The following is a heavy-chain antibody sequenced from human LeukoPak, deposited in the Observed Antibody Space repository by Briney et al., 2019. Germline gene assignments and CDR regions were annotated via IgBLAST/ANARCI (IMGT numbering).Heavy chain of an antibody. J-gene: IGHJ4*02. CDR2: IHYSGST. CDR1: GGSTSSYY. Sequence: SETLSLTCIVSGGSTSSYYWSWIRQPPGKGLEWIGYIHYSGSTNYNPSLKNRVTISLDTSKNQFSLKLSSVTAADTAVYYCARLFWSDSHSFDYWGQGTLVTVSS. V-gene: IGHV4-59*01. D-gene: IGHD3-3*01. CDR3: ARLFWSDSHSFDY.